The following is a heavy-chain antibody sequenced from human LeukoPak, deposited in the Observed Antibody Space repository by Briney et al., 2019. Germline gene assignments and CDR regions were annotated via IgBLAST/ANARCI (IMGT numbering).Heavy chain of an antibody. V-gene: IGHV3-30*18. J-gene: IGHJ4*02. D-gene: IGHD5-18*01. CDR1: GFTFSSYA. CDR2: MSYDGFNK. CDR3: AKTKGYSYGYYFDY. Sequence: GRSLRLSCAASGFTFSSYAMHWVRQSLGKGLEWVAVMSYDGFNKYYADSVKGRFTISRDNSKNTLYQQMNSLRAEDTAVYYCAKTKGYSYGYYFDYWGQGTLVTVSS.